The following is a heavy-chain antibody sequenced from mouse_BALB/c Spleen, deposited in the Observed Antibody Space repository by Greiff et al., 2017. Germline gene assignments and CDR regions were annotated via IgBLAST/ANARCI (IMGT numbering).Heavy chain of an antibody. J-gene: IGHJ2*01. V-gene: IGHV5-6-5*01. CDR1: GFAFSSYA. CDR3: ARGFYYGRGFDY. CDR2: ISSGGST. D-gene: IGHD1-1*01. Sequence: DVKLVESGGGLVKPGGSLKLSCAASGFAFSSYAMSWVRQTPEKRLEWVASISSGGSTYYPDSVKGRFTISRDNARNILYLQMSSLRSEDTAMYYCARGFYYGRGFDYWGQGTTLTVSS.